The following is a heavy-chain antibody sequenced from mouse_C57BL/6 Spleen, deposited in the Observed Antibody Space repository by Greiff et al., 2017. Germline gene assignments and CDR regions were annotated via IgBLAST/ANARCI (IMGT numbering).Heavy chain of an antibody. CDR2: INPNNGGT. Sequence: EVQLQQSGPELVKPGASVKISCKASGYTFTDYYMNWVKQSHGKSLEWIGDINPNNGGTSYNQKFKGKATLTVDKSSSTAYMELRSLTSADSAVYYCARGRGRYDGYLYWYFDVWGTGTTVTVSS. CDR3: ARGRGRYDGYLYWYFDV. V-gene: IGHV1-26*01. J-gene: IGHJ1*03. CDR1: GYTFTDYY. D-gene: IGHD2-3*01.